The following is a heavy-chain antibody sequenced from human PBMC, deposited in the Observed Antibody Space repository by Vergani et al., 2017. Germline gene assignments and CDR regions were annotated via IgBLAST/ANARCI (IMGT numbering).Heavy chain of an antibody. V-gene: IGHV3-74*03. CDR2: IKSEGSIT. J-gene: IGHJ5*01. CDR3: ATARCIETCYMSNWLDS. CDR1: GFPFNSYW. Sequence: DVHLAESGGGFFQPGGSLRLSCSASGFPFNSYWMHWVRQVPGKGLLWVSRIKSEGSITAYADSVKGRFTISRDNAQNTLYLQMNSLRVKDTGVYYCATARCIETCYMSNWLDSWGQGTLVTVSS. D-gene: IGHD3-9*01.